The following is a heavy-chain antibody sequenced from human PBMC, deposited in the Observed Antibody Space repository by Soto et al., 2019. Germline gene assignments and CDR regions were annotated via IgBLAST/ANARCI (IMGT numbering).Heavy chain of an antibody. Sequence: QVQLVQSGAEVKKPGASVKVSCKASGYTFTGYYMHWVRQAPGQGLEWMGWINPNRGGTNYAQKFQGGVTMPRDTSISTAYMERSRLRSDDTAVYYCARARDDYGDPDLDYWGQGTLVTVSS. CDR2: INPNRGGT. CDR1: GYTFTGYY. CDR3: ARARDDYGDPDLDY. D-gene: IGHD4-17*01. V-gene: IGHV1-2*02. J-gene: IGHJ4*02.